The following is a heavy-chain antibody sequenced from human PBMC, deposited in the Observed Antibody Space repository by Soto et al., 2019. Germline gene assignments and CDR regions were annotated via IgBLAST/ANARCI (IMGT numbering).Heavy chain of an antibody. V-gene: IGHV1-46*01. CDR1: GYTFTSHY. D-gene: IGHD2-2*01. CDR2: INPSGGTT. J-gene: IGHJ4*02. CDR3: ARGPSYCLHTSCYDY. Sequence: QVQLVQSGAEVKKPGASVKVSCKASGYTFTSHYIHWVRQAPGQGLEWMGMINPSGGTTTYAQKFQGRVTMTRDTSESTVYMELSSLRSEDTAVYYCARGPSYCLHTSCYDYWGQGTLVTVSS.